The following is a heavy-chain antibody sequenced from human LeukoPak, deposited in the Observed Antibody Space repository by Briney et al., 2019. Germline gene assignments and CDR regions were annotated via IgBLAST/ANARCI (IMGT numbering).Heavy chain of an antibody. Sequence: PGGSLRLSCAASGFTFKNYAMNWVRQSPGQGLEWVSTISGDAVTSWYADSVKGRFTVSRDNSKNIVFLQMNNLRAEDTAVYYCAKKDSGGSYNWLDPWGQGTLVTVSS. CDR1: GFTFKNYA. CDR3: AKKDSGGSYNWLDP. CDR2: ISGDAVTS. V-gene: IGHV3-23*01. D-gene: IGHD3-22*01. J-gene: IGHJ5*02.